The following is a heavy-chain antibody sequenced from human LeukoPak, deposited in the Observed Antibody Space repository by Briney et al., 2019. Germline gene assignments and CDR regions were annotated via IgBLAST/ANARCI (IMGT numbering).Heavy chain of an antibody. J-gene: IGHJ4*02. CDR3: ARGDSSGYLDY. CDR1: GYTFTSYG. CDR2: ISAYNGNT. D-gene: IGHD3-22*01. Sequence: ASVKVSCKASGYTFTSYGISWVRQAPGQGLEWMGWISAYNGNTNYAQKFQGRVTMTRDTSISTAYMELSRLRSDDTAVYYCARGDSSGYLDYWGQGTLATVSS. V-gene: IGHV1-18*01.